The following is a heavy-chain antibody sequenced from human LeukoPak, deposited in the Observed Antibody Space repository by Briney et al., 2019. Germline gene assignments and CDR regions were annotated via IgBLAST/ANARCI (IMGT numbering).Heavy chain of an antibody. Sequence: GGSLRLSCAASGFTFSSFAMTWVRQAPGKGLEWVSRISSSGDSTHYADSVKGRFTISRDNSENTLYLQMNSLRADDTAVYYCAKGDGYCSTTSCSIFDYWGQGTLVTVSS. CDR3: AKGDGYCSTTSCSIFDY. CDR1: GFTFSSFA. CDR2: ISSSGDST. D-gene: IGHD2-2*01. J-gene: IGHJ4*02. V-gene: IGHV3-23*01.